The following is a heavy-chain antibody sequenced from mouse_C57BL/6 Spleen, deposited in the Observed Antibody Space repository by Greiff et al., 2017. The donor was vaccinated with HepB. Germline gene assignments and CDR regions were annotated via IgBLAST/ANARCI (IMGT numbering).Heavy chain of an antibody. Sequence: QVQLKESGTELVKPGASVKLSCKASGYTFTSYWMHWVKQRPGQGLEWIGNINPSNGGTNYNEKFKSKATLTVDKSSSTAYMQLSSLTSEDSAVYYCAVITTVVDWYFDVWGTGTTVTVSS. V-gene: IGHV1-53*01. CDR3: AVITTVVDWYFDV. CDR1: GYTFTSYW. J-gene: IGHJ1*03. CDR2: INPSNGGT. D-gene: IGHD1-1*01.